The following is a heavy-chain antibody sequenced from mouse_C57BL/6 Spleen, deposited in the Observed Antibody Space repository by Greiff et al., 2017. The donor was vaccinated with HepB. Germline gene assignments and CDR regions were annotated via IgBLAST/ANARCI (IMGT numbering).Heavy chain of an antibody. CDR2: IDPSDSYT. V-gene: IGHV1-50*01. CDR3: ARFYYGSSYDY. Sequence: QVQLQQPGAELVKPGASVKLSCKASGYTFTSYWMQWVKQRPGQGLEWIGEIDPSDSYTNYNQKFKGKATLTVDTSSSTAYMQLSSLTSEVSAVYYCARFYYGSSYDYWGQGTTLTVSS. J-gene: IGHJ2*01. D-gene: IGHD1-1*01. CDR1: GYTFTSYW.